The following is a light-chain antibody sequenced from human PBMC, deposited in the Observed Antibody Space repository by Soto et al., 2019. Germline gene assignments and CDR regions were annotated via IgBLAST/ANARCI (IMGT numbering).Light chain of an antibody. J-gene: IGKJ1*01. CDR2: DAS. V-gene: IGKV1-5*01. Sequence: DIQMTQSPSTLSASVGDRVSITCRASQRIGSWLTWYQQKPGKVPKLLIYDASHLTSGVPSRFSGSGSGTEFTLSTSSLQPDDFATYYCQHYYTYPYMFGQGTKVDIK. CDR3: QHYYTYPYM. CDR1: QRIGSW.